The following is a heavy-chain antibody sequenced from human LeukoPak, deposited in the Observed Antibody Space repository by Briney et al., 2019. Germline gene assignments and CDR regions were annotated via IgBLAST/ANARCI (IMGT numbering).Heavy chain of an antibody. CDR1: GFTFSSYE. J-gene: IGHJ6*04. CDR2: ISSSGSTI. D-gene: IGHD3-10*02. Sequence: GSLRLSCAASGFTFSSYEMNWVRQAPGKGLEWVSYISSSGSTIYYADSVKGRFTISRDNAKNSLYLRMNSLRAEDTAVYYCAELGITMIGGVWGKGTTVTISS. CDR3: AELGITMIGGV. V-gene: IGHV3-48*03.